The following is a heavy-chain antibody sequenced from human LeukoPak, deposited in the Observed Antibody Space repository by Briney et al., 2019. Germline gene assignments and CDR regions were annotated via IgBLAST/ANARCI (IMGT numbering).Heavy chain of an antibody. Sequence: GASVKVSCKASGYTFTGYYMHWVRQAPGQGLEWMGWINPNSSGTNYAQKFQGRVTMTRDTSISTAYMELSRLRSDDTAVYYCARGGRGVPAAIWFDPWGQGTLVTVSS. D-gene: IGHD2-2*01. CDR1: GYTFTGYY. CDR3: ARGGRGVPAAIWFDP. CDR2: INPNSSGT. V-gene: IGHV1-2*02. J-gene: IGHJ5*02.